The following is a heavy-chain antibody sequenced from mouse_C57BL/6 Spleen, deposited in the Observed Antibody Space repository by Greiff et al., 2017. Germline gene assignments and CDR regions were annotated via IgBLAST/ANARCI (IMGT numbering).Heavy chain of an antibody. J-gene: IGHJ3*01. CDR1: GYSITSGYY. V-gene: IGHV3-6*01. D-gene: IGHD2-4*01. Sequence: EESGPGLVKPSQSLSLTCSVTGYSITSGYYWNWIRQFPGNKLEWMGYISYDGSNNYNPSLKNRISITRDTSKNQFFLKLNSVTTEDTATYYCARAHYDYGSFAYWGQGTLVTVSA. CDR2: ISYDGSN. CDR3: ARAHYDYGSFAY.